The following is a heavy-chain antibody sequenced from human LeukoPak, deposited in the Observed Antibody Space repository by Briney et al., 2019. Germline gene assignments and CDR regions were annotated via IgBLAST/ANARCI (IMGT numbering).Heavy chain of an antibody. V-gene: IGHV3-21*01. CDR1: GFTFSSYS. CDR2: ISSSSSHI. Sequence: PGGSLTLSCAVSGFTFSSYSMNCIRQAPGRGLELVSSISSSSSHIYYADSVKGRFTISRDKAKNSLYLQMNSLRAEDTAVYYCARDESAAGEFDYWGQGTLVTVSS. CDR3: ARDESAAGEFDY. D-gene: IGHD6-13*01. J-gene: IGHJ4*02.